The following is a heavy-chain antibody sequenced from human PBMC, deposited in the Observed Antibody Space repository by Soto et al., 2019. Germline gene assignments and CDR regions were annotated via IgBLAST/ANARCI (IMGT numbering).Heavy chain of an antibody. CDR1: GFSFSNFA. Sequence: LRLSCEASGFSFSNFAMIWVRQAPGKGLEWVSGIDSGGGSTYYADSVKGRFTISRDNSKNTLYLQMNSLRAEDTAVYYCAKDRDFWSVYYTAFDYWGQGTLVTVSS. CDR2: IDSGGGST. D-gene: IGHD3-3*01. CDR3: AKDRDFWSVYYTAFDY. J-gene: IGHJ4*02. V-gene: IGHV3-23*01.